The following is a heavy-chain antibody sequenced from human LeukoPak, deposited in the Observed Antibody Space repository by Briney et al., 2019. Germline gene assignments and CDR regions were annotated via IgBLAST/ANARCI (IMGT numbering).Heavy chain of an antibody. CDR1: GFTFSSYS. CDR3: ARDLYDIPPRGAFDI. J-gene: IGHJ3*02. D-gene: IGHD3-9*01. CDR2: ISSSSSYI. V-gene: IGHV3-21*01. Sequence: GGSLRLSCAASGFTFSSYSMNWVRQAPGKGLEWVSSISSSSSYIYYADSVKGRFTISRDNAKNSLYLQMNSLRAEDTAVYYCARDLYDIPPRGAFDIWGQGTMVTVSS.